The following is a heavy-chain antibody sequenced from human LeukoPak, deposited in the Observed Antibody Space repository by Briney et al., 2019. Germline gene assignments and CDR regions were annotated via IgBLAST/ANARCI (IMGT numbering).Heavy chain of an antibody. CDR1: GITFNNPW. Sequence: GGSLRLSCVGSGITFNNPWMFWVRQAPGQGLVWVARINSDGSHTSYADSVEGRFTISRDNAKNTLVLQINSVRAEDTGVYYCVKSAADPWGQGTLVTVSS. D-gene: IGHD3-3*01. V-gene: IGHV3-74*01. J-gene: IGHJ5*02. CDR3: VKSAADP. CDR2: INSDGSHT.